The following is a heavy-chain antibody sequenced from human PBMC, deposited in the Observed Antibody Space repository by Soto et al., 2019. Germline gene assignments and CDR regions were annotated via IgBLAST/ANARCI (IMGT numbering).Heavy chain of an antibody. CDR3: ARRVVVADNNWFDP. D-gene: IGHD2-15*01. Sequence: GESLKISCKGSGYSFTSYWIGWVRQMPGKGLEWMGIIYPGDSNTRYSSSFQGQVTISADRSISTAYLQWSSLKASDTAMYYCARRVVVADNNWFDPWGQGTLVTVSS. J-gene: IGHJ5*02. CDR2: IYPGDSNT. CDR1: GYSFTSYW. V-gene: IGHV5-51*01.